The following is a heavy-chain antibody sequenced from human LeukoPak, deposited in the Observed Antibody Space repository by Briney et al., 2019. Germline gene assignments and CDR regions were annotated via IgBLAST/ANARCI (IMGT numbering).Heavy chain of an antibody. CDR2: IYHSGST. J-gene: IGHJ4*02. V-gene: IGHV4-38-2*02. CDR1: GYSISSGYC. CDR3: ARAHITIFPLYYFAY. Sequence: SETLSLTCTVSGYSISSGYCWGWIRQPPGKGLEWIGTIYHSGSTYYNPSLKSRVTISVDTSKNQFSLKLSSVTAADTAVYYCARAHITIFPLYYFAYWARESWSPSPQ. D-gene: IGHD3-3*01.